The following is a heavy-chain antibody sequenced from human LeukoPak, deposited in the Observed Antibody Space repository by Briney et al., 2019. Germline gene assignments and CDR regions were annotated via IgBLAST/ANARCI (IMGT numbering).Heavy chain of an antibody. V-gene: IGHV1-8*03. J-gene: IGHJ3*02. CDR2: MIPNSGNT. CDR1: GYTFTSYD. CDR3: ARVPPVEYGDYVGRAFDI. D-gene: IGHD4-17*01. Sequence: GASVKVSCKASGYTFTSYDINWVRQATGQGLEWMGWMIPNSGNTGYAQKFQGRVTITRNTSISTAYMELSSLRSEDTAVYYCARVPPVEYGDYVGRAFDIWGQGTMVTVSS.